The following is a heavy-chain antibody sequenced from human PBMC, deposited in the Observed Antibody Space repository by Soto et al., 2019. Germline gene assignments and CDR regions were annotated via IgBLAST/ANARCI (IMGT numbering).Heavy chain of an antibody. J-gene: IGHJ5*02. CDR1: GGSISSYY. CDR3: AREVGGYAGWDNWCAR. V-gene: IGHV4-59*01. Sequence: VQLQESGPGLLKPSETLSLTCTVSGGSISSYYWSWIRQPPGKGLQWIGYIYYSGSTNYNPSLTSRVTISVHTSKHQFSLKLSSVTSAYTAVYYCAREVGGYAGWDNWCARWGQGTLATASS. CDR2: IYYSGST. D-gene: IGHD6-19*01.